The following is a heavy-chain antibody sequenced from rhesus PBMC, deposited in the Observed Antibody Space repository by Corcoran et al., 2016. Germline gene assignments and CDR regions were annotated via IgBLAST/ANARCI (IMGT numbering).Heavy chain of an antibody. CDR2: ISGSSDST. Sequence: QVQLQESGPGLVKPSETLSLTCAVSGGSVSSSNWWSWIRKPPGKGLEGIGYISGSSDSTDYQPALKSPVNISTDTSKNQFSLQLSAVTAADTAVYCCARDRGGSGWYFDYWGQGVLVTVSS. CDR1: GGSVSSSNW. D-gene: IGHD6-31*01. CDR3: ARDRGGSGWYFDY. J-gene: IGHJ4*01. V-gene: IGHV4-65*01.